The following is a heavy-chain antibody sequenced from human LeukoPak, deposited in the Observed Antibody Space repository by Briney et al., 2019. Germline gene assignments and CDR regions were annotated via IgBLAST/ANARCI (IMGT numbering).Heavy chain of an antibody. CDR3: VRGYSSGPGGY. CDR2: ISSDGRST. J-gene: IGHJ4*02. V-gene: IGHV3-74*01. CDR1: GFTFSSYE. Sequence: GGSLRLSCAASGFTFSSYEMNWVRQAPGEGLVWISRISSDGRSTNYADSVKGRFSSSRDNARRVVYLQMNSLRVEDTAVYYCVRGYSSGPGGYWGQGILVTVSS. D-gene: IGHD5-18*01.